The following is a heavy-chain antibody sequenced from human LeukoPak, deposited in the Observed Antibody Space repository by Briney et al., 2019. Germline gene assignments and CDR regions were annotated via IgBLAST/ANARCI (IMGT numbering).Heavy chain of an antibody. J-gene: IGHJ6*02. CDR1: GGTFSSYA. V-gene: IGHV1-69*04. D-gene: IGHD2-21*02. CDR3: ARGKRIVVVTDNYYGMDV. Sequence: VASVKVSCKASGGTFSSYAISWVRQAPGQGLEWMGRIIPILGIANYAQKFQGRVTITADKSTSKAYMELSSLRSEDTAVYYCARGKRIVVVTDNYYGMDVWGQGTTVTVSS. CDR2: IIPILGIA.